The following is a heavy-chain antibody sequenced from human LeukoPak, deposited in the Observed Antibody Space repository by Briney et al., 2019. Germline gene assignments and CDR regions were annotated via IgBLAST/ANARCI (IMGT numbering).Heavy chain of an antibody. V-gene: IGHV3-49*03. J-gene: IGHJ6*03. Sequence: GGSLRLPCTASGFTFGDYAMSWFRQAPGKGLEWVGFIRSKAYGGTTEYAASVKGRFTISRDDSKSIAYLQMNSLKTEDTAVYYCTRNPLVEAYYYYYMDVWGKGTTVTVSS. D-gene: IGHD2-2*01. CDR3: TRNPLVEAYYYYYMDV. CDR1: GFTFGDYA. CDR2: IRSKAYGGTT.